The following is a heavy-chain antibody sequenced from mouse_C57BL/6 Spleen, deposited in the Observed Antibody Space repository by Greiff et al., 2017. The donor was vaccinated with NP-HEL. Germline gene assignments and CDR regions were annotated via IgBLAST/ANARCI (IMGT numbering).Heavy chain of an antibody. CDR2: IYPGDGDT. Sequence: VQLQESGPELVKPGASVKISCKASGYAFSSSWMNWVKQRPGKGLEWIGRIYPGDGDTNYNGQFKGKATLTADKSSSTAYMQLSSLTSEDSAVYCCAKIYYDYDVFMDYWGQGTSVTVSS. V-gene: IGHV1-82*01. CDR3: AKIYYDYDVFMDY. CDR1: GYAFSSSW. J-gene: IGHJ4*01. D-gene: IGHD2-4*01.